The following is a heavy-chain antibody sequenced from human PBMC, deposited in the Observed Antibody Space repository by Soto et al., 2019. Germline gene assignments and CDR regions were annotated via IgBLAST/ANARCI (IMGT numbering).Heavy chain of an antibody. CDR2: IYYSGST. V-gene: IGHV4-39*01. CDR1: GGSISSSSYY. J-gene: IGHJ6*02. D-gene: IGHD2-2*01. CDR3: ARRALKDTMPNYYYYGMDV. Sequence: SETLSLTCTVSGGSISSSSYYWGWIRQPPGKGLEWIGSIYYSGSTYYNPSLKSRVTISVDTSKNQFSLKLSSVTAADTAVYYCARRALKDTMPNYYYYGMDVWGQGTTVTVSS.